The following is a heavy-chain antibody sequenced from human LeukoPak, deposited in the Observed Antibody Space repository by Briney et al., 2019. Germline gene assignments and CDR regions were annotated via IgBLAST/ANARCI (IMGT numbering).Heavy chain of an antibody. CDR1: GFTVSRNY. D-gene: IGHD1-26*01. J-gene: IGHJ4*02. Sequence: GGSLRLSCAASGFTVSRNYMSWVRQAPGKGLEWVSLIYSGGSAYYADSVKGRFTISRDNSKNTLYLQMNSLRAEDTAVYYCAGGPEGFNRAFDNWGQGTLVTVSS. V-gene: IGHV3-53*01. CDR3: AGGPEGFNRAFDN. CDR2: IYSGGSA.